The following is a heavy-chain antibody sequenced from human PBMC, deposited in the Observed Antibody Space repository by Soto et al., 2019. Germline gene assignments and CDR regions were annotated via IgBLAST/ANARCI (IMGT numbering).Heavy chain of an antibody. V-gene: IGHV3-21*01. CDR3: AREDSIIIPAVSDF. J-gene: IGHJ4*02. Sequence: GSLRVSCTVSGFAFNNYGINWVRQAPGKGLEWVSSISKSDYTYYSDSVKGRFAISRDNAKSSVSLQMNTLRVEDTAVYYCAREDSIIIPAVSDFWGQGTLVTVSS. CDR1: GFAFNNYG. CDR2: ISKSDYT. D-gene: IGHD2-2*01.